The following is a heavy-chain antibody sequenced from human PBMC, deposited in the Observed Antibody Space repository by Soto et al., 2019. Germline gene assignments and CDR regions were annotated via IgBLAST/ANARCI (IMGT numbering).Heavy chain of an antibody. CDR3: ARESYHFDWLLWEDY. J-gene: IGHJ4*02. CDR2: ISSSGDTI. D-gene: IGHD3-9*01. CDR1: GFTFSDYY. V-gene: IGHV3-11*04. Sequence: PGGSLRLSCAASGFTFSDYYMSWIRQAPGKGLEWVSYISSSGDTIYYADSVKGRFTISRDNAKNSLYLQMNSLRAEDTAVYYCARESYHFDWLLWEDYSGQGTLVTVSS.